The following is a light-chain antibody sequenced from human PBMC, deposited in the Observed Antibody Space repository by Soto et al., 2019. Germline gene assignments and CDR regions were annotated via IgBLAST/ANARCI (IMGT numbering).Light chain of an antibody. CDR1: SSDVGSYSL. Sequence: LTQPASVSGSPGQSITISCTGTSSDVGSYSLVSWYQQHPGKAPKLMIYEVSKRPSGVSNRFSASKSGNTASLTISGLQAEDEADYYCCSYAGSTNLYVFGSGTKVTVL. CDR2: EVS. J-gene: IGLJ1*01. V-gene: IGLV2-23*02. CDR3: CSYAGSTNLYV.